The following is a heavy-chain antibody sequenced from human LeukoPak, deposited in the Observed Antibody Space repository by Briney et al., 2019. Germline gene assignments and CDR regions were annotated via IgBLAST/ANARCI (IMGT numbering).Heavy chain of an antibody. D-gene: IGHD3-16*01. J-gene: IGHJ4*02. CDR3: ASTTFGGVIPYY. CDR1: GFTFSSYS. V-gene: IGHV3-21*01. Sequence: GGPLRLSCAASGFTFSSYSMNWVRQAPGKGLEWVSSISSSSSYIYYADSVKGRFTISRDNAKNSLYLQMNSLRAEDTAVYYCASTTFGGVIPYYWGQGTLVTVSS. CDR2: ISSSSSYI.